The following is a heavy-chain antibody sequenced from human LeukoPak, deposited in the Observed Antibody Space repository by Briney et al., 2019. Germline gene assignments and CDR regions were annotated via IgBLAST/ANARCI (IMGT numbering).Heavy chain of an antibody. J-gene: IGHJ6*03. D-gene: IGHD3-22*01. CDR3: ARVKEMIVVGLMDV. Sequence: PGGSLRLSCVASGFTVSSNYMSWVRQAPGKGLEWVSVIYSGSSTYYADTVKGRYTISRDNSKNTLYLQMNSPRAEDTAVYYCARVKEMIVVGLMDVWGKGTTVTVSS. CDR2: IYSGSST. V-gene: IGHV3-66*02. CDR1: GFTVSSNY.